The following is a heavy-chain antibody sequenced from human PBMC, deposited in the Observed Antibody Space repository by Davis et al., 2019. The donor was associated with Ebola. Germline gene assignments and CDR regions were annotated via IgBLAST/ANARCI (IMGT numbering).Heavy chain of an antibody. D-gene: IGHD4-23*01. V-gene: IGHV4-59*08. CDR3: ARLIGDRRWMFDY. J-gene: IGHJ4*02. CDR1: GGSMSGYF. Sequence: SETLSLTCAVSGGSMSGYFWGWIRQPPGKGLEWIAHIFYTGGIDYSPSLRSRVALSVDTSKNQFSLKMNFLTAADTAVYYCARLIGDRRWMFDYWGPGSLVTVSS. CDR2: IFYTGGI.